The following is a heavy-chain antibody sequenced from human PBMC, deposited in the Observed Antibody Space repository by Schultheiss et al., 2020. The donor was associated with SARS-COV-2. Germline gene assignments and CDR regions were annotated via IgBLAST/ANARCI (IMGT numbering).Heavy chain of an antibody. V-gene: IGHV3-48*02. CDR2: ISSSSSTI. D-gene: IGHD6-13*01. J-gene: IGHJ6*02. CDR1: GFTFSSYS. CDR3: ARDDSSSWYSSSIYYYYGIYV. Sequence: GGSLRLSCAASGFTFSSYSMNWVRQAPGKGLEWVSYISSSSSTIYYADSLKGRFTISRDNAKNSLYLQMNSLRDEDTAVYYCARDDSSSWYSSSIYYYYGIYVWGQGTTVTVSS.